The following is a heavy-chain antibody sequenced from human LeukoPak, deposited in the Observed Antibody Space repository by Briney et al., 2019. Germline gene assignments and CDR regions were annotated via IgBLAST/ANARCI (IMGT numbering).Heavy chain of an antibody. CDR1: GGSFSGYY. D-gene: IGHD3-10*01. CDR3: ATFGCYGSW. J-gene: IGHJ4*02. V-gene: IGHV4-34*01. CDR2: INHSGST. Sequence: SETLSLTCAVYGGSFSGYYWSWIRQPPGKGLEWIGEINHSGSTTYNPSLKSRVTISVDTSKNQFSLKLSSVTAADTAVYYCATFGCYGSWWGQGTLVTVSP.